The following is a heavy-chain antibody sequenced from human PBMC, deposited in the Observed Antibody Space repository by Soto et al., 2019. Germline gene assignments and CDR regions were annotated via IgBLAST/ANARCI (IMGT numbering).Heavy chain of an antibody. CDR1: GFIVRIHY. Sequence: DVQVVETGGGLIQPGGSLTLSCAASGFIVRIHYISWVRQAPGKGLEWVSVIFSGGSTYDADSVKGRFIISRDNSKNTVYLQMNSLRADDTAVYYCARGMGEVAAHSADYWGQGTLVTVSS. J-gene: IGHJ4*02. CDR2: IFSGGST. V-gene: IGHV3-53*02. D-gene: IGHD6-19*01. CDR3: ARGMGEVAAHSADY.